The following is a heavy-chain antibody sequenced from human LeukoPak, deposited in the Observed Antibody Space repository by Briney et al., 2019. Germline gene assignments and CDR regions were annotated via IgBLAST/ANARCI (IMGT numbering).Heavy chain of an antibody. J-gene: IGHJ6*02. CDR2: IYPGDSDT. CDR3: ARPDSSSPV. D-gene: IGHD6-13*01. CDR1: GYSFTSYS. Sequence: AGSLKISCKGSGYSFTSYSVGWVRHMPGRGLEWMGIIYPGDSDTRYSPSFQSQVTISADKSISTAYLQWSSLKASDTAMYYCARPDSSSPVWGQGTTVTVSS. V-gene: IGHV5-51*01.